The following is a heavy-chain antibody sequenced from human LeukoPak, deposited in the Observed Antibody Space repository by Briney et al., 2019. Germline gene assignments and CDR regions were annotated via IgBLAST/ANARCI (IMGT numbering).Heavy chain of an antibody. Sequence: PSETLSLTCTVSGGSISSSTDYWGWIRQPPGKGLEWVSAISGSGGSTYYADSVKGRFTISRDNSKNTLYLQMNSLRAEDTAVYYCANGGYSGYDLDYWGQGTLVTVSS. D-gene: IGHD5-12*01. CDR2: ISGSGGST. CDR3: ANGGYSGYDLDY. J-gene: IGHJ4*02. CDR1: GGSISSSTDY. V-gene: IGHV3-23*01.